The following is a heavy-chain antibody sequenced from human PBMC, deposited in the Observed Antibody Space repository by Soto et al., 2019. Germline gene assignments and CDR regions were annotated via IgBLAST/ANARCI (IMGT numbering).Heavy chain of an antibody. CDR1: DYTFTNYG. J-gene: IGHJ3*02. CDR3: ARSSSGPPPDAFDI. D-gene: IGHD6-19*01. V-gene: IGHV1-18*01. CDR2: ISAYNGNT. Sequence: QVQLVQSGAEVKKPGASVKVSCKASDYTFTNYGISWVRQARGQGLEWMGWISAYNGNTNYAQKLQGRVTMTTDTSTSTAYMELRSLRSDDTAVYYCARSSSGPPPDAFDIWGQGTMVTVSS.